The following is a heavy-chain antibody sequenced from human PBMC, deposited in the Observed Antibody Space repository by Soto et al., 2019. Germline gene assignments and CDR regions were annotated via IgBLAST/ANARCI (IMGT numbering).Heavy chain of an antibody. Sequence: GGSLRLSCAASGFTFSSYWMSWVRQAPGKGLEWVANIKQDGSEKYYVDFVKGRFTISRDNAKNSLYLQMNSLRAEDTAVYYCATEGCTSCYAPAEYFQHWGQGTLVTVSS. CDR3: ATEGCTSCYAPAEYFQH. CDR1: GFTFSSYW. CDR2: IKQDGSEK. D-gene: IGHD2-2*01. V-gene: IGHV3-7*04. J-gene: IGHJ1*01.